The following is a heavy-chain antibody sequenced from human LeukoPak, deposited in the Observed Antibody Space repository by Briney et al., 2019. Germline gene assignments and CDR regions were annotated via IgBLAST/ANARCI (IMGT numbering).Heavy chain of an antibody. D-gene: IGHD4-17*01. J-gene: IGHJ4*02. V-gene: IGHV3-33*01. CDR3: ATGAYYGDYLTKLDY. CDR1: GFTFSSYG. Sequence: GRSLRLSCAASGFTFSSYGMHWVRQAPGKGLEWVAVIWYDGSNKYYADSVKGRFTISRDNSKNTLYLQMNSLRAEDTAVYYCATGAYYGDYLTKLDYWGRGTLVTVSS. CDR2: IWYDGSNK.